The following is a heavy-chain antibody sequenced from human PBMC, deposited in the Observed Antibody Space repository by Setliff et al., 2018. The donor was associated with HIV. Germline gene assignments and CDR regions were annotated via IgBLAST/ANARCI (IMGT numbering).Heavy chain of an antibody. J-gene: IGHJ5*01. CDR1: GGTFSSYA. D-gene: IGHD2-2*01. CDR3: ARDFGGYCSSMSCPGLFDP. Sequence: ASVKVSCKASGGTFSSYAISWVRQAPGQGLEWMGGIIPISGTVNYAQKFWGRVTITTHESTSTAYMELSSLRSEDTAVYYCARDFGGYCSSMSCPGLFDPWGQGTMVTVSS. V-gene: IGHV1-69*05. CDR2: IIPISGTV.